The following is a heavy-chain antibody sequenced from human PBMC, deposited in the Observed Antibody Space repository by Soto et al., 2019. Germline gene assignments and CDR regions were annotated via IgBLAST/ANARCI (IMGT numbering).Heavy chain of an antibody. D-gene: IGHD3-22*01. CDR3: ARLTYYYDSSGLIDS. V-gene: IGHV4-39*01. CDR2: IYYSVSS. Sequence: SETLSLTCTVSGCSISSSSYYWGWIRQPPGKGLEWIGNIYYSVSSYYNPSLKSRVTISIDTSKNQFSLKLSSVTAADTDVYYCARLTYYYDSSGLIDSWGQGTLVTVSS. J-gene: IGHJ4*02. CDR1: GCSISSSSYY.